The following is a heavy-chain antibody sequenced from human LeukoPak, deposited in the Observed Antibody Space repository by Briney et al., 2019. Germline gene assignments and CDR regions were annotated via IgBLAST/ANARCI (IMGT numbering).Heavy chain of an antibody. CDR1: GYNFPNYW. D-gene: IGHD4-17*01. CDR3: TRRRYGDGYNWFDP. CDR2: IYPGDSDT. Sequence: GESLKISCKASGYNFPNYWIAWVRQMPGKGLELMGIIYPGDSDTRYGPSFQGQVTISADKSITTAYLQWSSLKASDSAMYYCTRRRYGDGYNWFDPWGQGTLVTVSS. J-gene: IGHJ5*02. V-gene: IGHV5-51*01.